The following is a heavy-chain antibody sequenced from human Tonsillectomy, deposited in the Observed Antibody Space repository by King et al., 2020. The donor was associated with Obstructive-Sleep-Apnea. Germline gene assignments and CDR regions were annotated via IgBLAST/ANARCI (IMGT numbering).Heavy chain of an antibody. CDR2: IYYSGST. Sequence: LQLQESGPGLVKPSETLSLTCTVSGCSISSYYWSWIRQPPGKGLEWIGNIYYSGSTNYNPSLKRRVTMSVVTSKNQFSLKLSPVTAADTPVYYSARLREEGTSGYHPFDYWGQGTLVTVSS. V-gene: IGHV4-59*01. CDR3: ARLREEGTSGYHPFDY. CDR1: GCSISSYY. D-gene: IGHD5-12*01. J-gene: IGHJ4*02.